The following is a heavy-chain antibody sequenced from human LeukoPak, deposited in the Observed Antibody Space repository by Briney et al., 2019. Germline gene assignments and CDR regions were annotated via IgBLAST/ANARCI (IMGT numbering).Heavy chain of an antibody. D-gene: IGHD4-23*01. CDR1: GFTFSSYG. CDR2: IWYDGSNK. Sequence: GGSLRLSCAASGFTFSSYGMHWVRQASGKGLEWVAVIWYDGSNKYYADSVKGRFTISRDNSKNTLYLQMNSLRAEDTAVYYCAKEGGNRRKAYYYMDVWGKGTTVTVSS. CDR3: AKEGGNRRKAYYYMDV. V-gene: IGHV3-33*06. J-gene: IGHJ6*03.